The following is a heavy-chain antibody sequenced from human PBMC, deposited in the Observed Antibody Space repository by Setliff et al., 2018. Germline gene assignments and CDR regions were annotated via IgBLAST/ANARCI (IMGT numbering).Heavy chain of an antibody. J-gene: IGHJ6*03. V-gene: IGHV3-21*01. CDR1: GFTLSTYN. CDR2: ISSDSRYI. D-gene: IGHD2-2*02. CDR3: ARHKYTHYMDV. Sequence: GGSLRLSCAASGFTLSTYNTNWVRQAPGKGLEWVSSISSDSRYIYYADSLKGRFTVSRDNSKNSLSLQMNSLRAEDTAVYYCARHKYTHYMDVWDKGATVTVSS.